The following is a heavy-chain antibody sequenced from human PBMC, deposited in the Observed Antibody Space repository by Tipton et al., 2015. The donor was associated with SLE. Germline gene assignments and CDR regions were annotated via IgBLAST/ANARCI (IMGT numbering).Heavy chain of an antibody. CDR1: GGSFSGYY. CDR2: INHSGST. D-gene: IGHD3-3*01. Sequence: LRLSCAVHGGSFSGYYWSWIRQPPGKGLEWIGEINHSGSTNYNPSLKSRVTISVDTSKNQFSLKLSSVTAADTAVYYCARGWILRFLEERSDAFDIWGQGTMVTVSS. J-gene: IGHJ3*02. CDR3: ARGWILRFLEERSDAFDI. V-gene: IGHV4-34*01.